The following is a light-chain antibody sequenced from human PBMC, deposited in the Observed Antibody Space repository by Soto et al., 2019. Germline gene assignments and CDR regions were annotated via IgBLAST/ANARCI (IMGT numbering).Light chain of an antibody. Sequence: QSALTQPASVSGSPGQSITISCTGTSSDVGSYNLVSWFQQHPGKAPKLMIYEGNKRPSGVSTRFSGSKSGNTASLTISGLQAEDEADYYCCSYAGSSTYVFGTGTKVTV. CDR2: EGN. CDR1: SSDVGSYNL. J-gene: IGLJ1*01. V-gene: IGLV2-23*01. CDR3: CSYAGSSTYV.